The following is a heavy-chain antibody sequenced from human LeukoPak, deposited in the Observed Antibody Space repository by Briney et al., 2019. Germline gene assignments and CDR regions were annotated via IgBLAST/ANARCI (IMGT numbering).Heavy chain of an antibody. CDR1: GYSFTSYW. CDR3: ASDRYSAYDGLY. CDR2: IYPGESDT. Sequence: GDSLKISCKGSGYSFTSYWIGWVRQMPGKGLEWMGIIYPGESDTRYSPSFRGQVTISADKSISTAYLQWSSLKASDTAMYYCASDRYSAYDGLYWGQGTLVTVSS. D-gene: IGHD5-12*01. J-gene: IGHJ4*02. V-gene: IGHV5-51*01.